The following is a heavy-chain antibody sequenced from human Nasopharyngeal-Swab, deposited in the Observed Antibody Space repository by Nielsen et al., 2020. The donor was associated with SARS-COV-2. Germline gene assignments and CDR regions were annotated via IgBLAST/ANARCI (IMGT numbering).Heavy chain of an antibody. J-gene: IGHJ5*02. CDR2: IDPSDSYT. V-gene: IGHV5-10-1*01. CDR1: GFTFSGSA. Sequence: GGSLRLSCAASGFTFSGSAMHWVRQASGKGLEWMGRIDPSDSYTNYSPSFQGHVTISADKSISTAYLQWSSLKASDTAMYYCARSGYSSSLGGFIAWGQGTLVTVSS. CDR3: ARSGYSSSLGGFIA. D-gene: IGHD6-6*01.